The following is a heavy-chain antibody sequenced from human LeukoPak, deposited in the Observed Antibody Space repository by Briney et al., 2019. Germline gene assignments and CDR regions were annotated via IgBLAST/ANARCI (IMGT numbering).Heavy chain of an antibody. CDR2: IYSDGST. Sequence: GGSLRLSCAASGFTVSSNYMSWVRQAPGKGLEWVSVIYSDGSTYYADSVKGRFTISRDNSKNTLYLQMNSLRAEDTAVYYCAIISRRTDFDYWGQGTLVTVSS. CDR1: GFTVSSNY. CDR3: AIISRRTDFDY. J-gene: IGHJ4*02. D-gene: IGHD2-8*02. V-gene: IGHV3-53*05.